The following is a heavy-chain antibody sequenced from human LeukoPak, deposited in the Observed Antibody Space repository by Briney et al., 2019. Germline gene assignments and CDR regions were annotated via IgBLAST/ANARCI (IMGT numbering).Heavy chain of an antibody. V-gene: IGHV3-13*01. CDR2: IDIPGNT. J-gene: IGHJ5*02. CDR1: GFTLSTYD. Sequence: GGSLRLSCAAPGFTLSTYDMHWVRQATGKGLEWVSGIDIPGNTYYPDSVKGRFTMSRESAKNSLYLQMNSLRAGDTAVYYCARAVAGTHWFDPWGQGTLVTVSS. CDR3: ARAVAGTHWFDP. D-gene: IGHD6-19*01.